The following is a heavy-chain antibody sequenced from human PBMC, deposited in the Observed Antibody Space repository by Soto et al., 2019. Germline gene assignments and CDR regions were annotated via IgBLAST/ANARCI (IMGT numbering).Heavy chain of an antibody. CDR1: GGTFSSYA. D-gene: IGHD2-15*01. J-gene: IGHJ6*02. CDR3: ARAPRQLGYCSGGSCYYYYGMDV. Sequence: ASVKVSCKASGGTFSSYAISWVRQAPGQGLEWMGGIIPIFGTANYAQKFQGRVTITADESTSTAYMELSSLRSEETAVYYCARAPRQLGYCSGGSCYYYYGMDVWGQGTTVTVSS. V-gene: IGHV1-69*13. CDR2: IIPIFGTA.